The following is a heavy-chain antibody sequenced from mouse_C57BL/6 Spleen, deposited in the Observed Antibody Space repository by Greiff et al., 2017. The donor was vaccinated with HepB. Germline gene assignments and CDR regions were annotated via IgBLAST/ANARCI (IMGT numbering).Heavy chain of an antibody. D-gene: IGHD2-2*01. Sequence: EVKVVESGGGLVKPGGSLKLSCAASGFTFSDYGMHWVRQAPEKGLEWVAYISSGSSTIYYADTVKGRFTISRDNAKNTLLLQMTSLRSEDTAMYYCARPGGLRRGSYWYFDVWGTGTTVTVSS. V-gene: IGHV5-17*01. CDR3: ARPGGLRRGSYWYFDV. J-gene: IGHJ1*03. CDR2: ISSGSSTI. CDR1: GFTFSDYG.